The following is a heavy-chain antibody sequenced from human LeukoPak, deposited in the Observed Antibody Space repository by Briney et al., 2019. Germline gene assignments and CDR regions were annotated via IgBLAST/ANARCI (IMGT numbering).Heavy chain of an antibody. CDR1: GYTFTNYY. D-gene: IGHD3-22*01. CDR3: ARDRDYYDSSVSPGVYWYFDL. CDR2: INPTGIST. V-gene: IGHV1-46*01. Sequence: ASVKVSCKASGYTFTNYYMHWVRQAPGQGLEWMGLINPTGISTNYAQKFQGRVTMTRDTSTSTVYMELSSLRSEDTAIYYCARDRDYYDSSVSPGVYWYFDLWGRGTLVTVSS. J-gene: IGHJ2*01.